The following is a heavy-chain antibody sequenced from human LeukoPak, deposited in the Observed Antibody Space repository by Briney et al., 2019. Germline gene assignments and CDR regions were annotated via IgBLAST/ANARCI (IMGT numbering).Heavy chain of an antibody. D-gene: IGHD6-19*01. CDR3: ARDRGYSSGWSTGFDY. V-gene: IGHV3-30-3*01. CDR1: GFTFSSYA. J-gene: IGHJ4*02. Sequence: GGSLRLSCAASGFTFSSYAMHWVRQAPGKGLEWVAVISYDGSNKYYADSVKGRFTISRDNSKNTLYLQMNSLRAEDTAVYYCARDRGYSSGWSTGFDYWGQGTLVTVSS. CDR2: ISYDGSNK.